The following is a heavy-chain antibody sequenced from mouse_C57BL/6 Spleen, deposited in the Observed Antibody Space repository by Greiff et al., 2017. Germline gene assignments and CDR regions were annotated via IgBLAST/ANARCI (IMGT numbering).Heavy chain of an antibody. Sequence: VQLKQPGAELVRPGSSVKLSCKASGYTFTSYWMHWVQQRPIQGLEWIGNIDPSDSETHYNQKFKDKATLTVDKSSSTAYMQLSSLTSEDSAVYYCARWDTTVGGYFDVWGTGTTVTVSS. J-gene: IGHJ1*03. CDR3: ARWDTTVGGYFDV. V-gene: IGHV1-52*01. CDR2: IDPSDSET. D-gene: IGHD1-1*01. CDR1: GYTFTSYW.